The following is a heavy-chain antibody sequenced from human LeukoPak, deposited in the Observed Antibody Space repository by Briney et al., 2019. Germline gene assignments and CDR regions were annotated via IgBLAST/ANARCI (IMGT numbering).Heavy chain of an antibody. D-gene: IGHD2-15*01. V-gene: IGHV3-48*04. CDR2: ISSSSSII. CDR3: ARGGYCSGGSCYWFDP. Sequence: PGGSLRLSCAASGFTFSSYSMNWVRQAPGKGLEWVSYISSSSSIIYYADSVKGRFTISRDNAKNSLYLQMNSLRAEDTAVYYCARGGYCSGGSCYWFDPWGQGTLVTVSS. CDR1: GFTFSSYS. J-gene: IGHJ5*02.